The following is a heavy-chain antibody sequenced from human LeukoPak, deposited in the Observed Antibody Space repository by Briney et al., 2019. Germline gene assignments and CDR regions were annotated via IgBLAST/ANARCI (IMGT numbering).Heavy chain of an antibody. V-gene: IGHV4-61*02. J-gene: IGHJ6*03. Sequence: SQTLSLTCTVSGGSIRSGTDYWSWIRQPAGKGLEWIGRIYMSGSTDYNPSFKSRVTMSVDTSKNQVSLKLRSVTAADAAVYYCARVVWGGDFHYSLDVWGKGTTVIVSS. D-gene: IGHD7-27*01. CDR3: ARVVWGGDFHYSLDV. CDR2: IYMSGST. CDR1: GGSIRSGTDY.